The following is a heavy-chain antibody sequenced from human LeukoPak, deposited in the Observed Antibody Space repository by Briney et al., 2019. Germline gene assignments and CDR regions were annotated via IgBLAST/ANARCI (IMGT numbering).Heavy chain of an antibody. V-gene: IGHV3-23*01. CDR3: AKEEAVAGPFDY. J-gene: IGHJ4*02. CDR2: ISGSAGST. CDR1: GFTFSSYG. Sequence: GGSLRLSCAASGFTFSSYGMTWVRQAPGKGLEWVSAISGSAGSTYYAASVKGRFTISRDNSKNTLYLQMDSLRVEDTAVYYCAKEEAVAGPFDYWGQGTLVTVSS. D-gene: IGHD6-19*01.